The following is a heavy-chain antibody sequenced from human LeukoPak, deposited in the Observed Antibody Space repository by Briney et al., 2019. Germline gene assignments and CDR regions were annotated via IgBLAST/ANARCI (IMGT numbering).Heavy chain of an antibody. V-gene: IGHV3-30*04. Sequence: GGSLRLSCAASGFTFSSYAMHWVRQAPGKGLEWVAVISYDGSNEYYADSVKGRFTISRDNSKNTLYLQMNSLRAEDTAVYYCARDPSLYYDFWSGYHNNWFDPWGQGTLVTVSS. CDR1: GFTFSSYA. CDR2: ISYDGSNE. CDR3: ARDPSLYYDFWSGYHNNWFDP. J-gene: IGHJ5*02. D-gene: IGHD3-3*01.